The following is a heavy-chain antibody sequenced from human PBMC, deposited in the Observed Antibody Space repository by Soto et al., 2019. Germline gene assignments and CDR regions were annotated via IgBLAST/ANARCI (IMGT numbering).Heavy chain of an antibody. Sequence: PGGSLRLSCAASGFTFSDYYMSWIRQAPGKGLEWVSYISSSGSTIYYADSVKGRFTISRDNAKNSLYLQMNSLRAEDTAVYYCARGKYSYEPPRSTTTHYYYYYMDVWGKGTTVTVSS. V-gene: IGHV3-11*01. CDR2: ISSSGSTI. D-gene: IGHD5-18*01. J-gene: IGHJ6*03. CDR3: ARGKYSYEPPRSTTTHYYYYYMDV. CDR1: GFTFSDYY.